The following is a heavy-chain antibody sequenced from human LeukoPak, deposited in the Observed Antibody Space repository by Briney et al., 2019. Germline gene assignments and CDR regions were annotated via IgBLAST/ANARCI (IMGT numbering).Heavy chain of an antibody. CDR1: GFTFTSYA. V-gene: IGHV3-23*01. CDR2: ISGSGGST. D-gene: IGHD6-19*01. CDR3: AKDRGSSGWYFDY. Sequence: GGSLRLSCAASGFTFTSYAMGWVRQAPGKGLEWVSAISGSGGSTYYADSVKGRFTISRDNSKNTLYLQMNSLRAEDTAVYYCAKDRGSSGWYFDYWGQGTLVTVSS. J-gene: IGHJ4*02.